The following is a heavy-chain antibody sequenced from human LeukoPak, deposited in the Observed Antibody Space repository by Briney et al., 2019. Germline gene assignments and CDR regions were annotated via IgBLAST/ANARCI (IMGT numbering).Heavy chain of an antibody. J-gene: IGHJ1*01. Sequence: GGSLRLSCAGSGFTVSNSWMGWVRQAPGKGLEWVANVQHIGGETYCVDSVKGRFTISRDNAKNSVYLQMNSLGADDTAVYYCATYSILNAREFRYWGQGTLVTVTS. D-gene: IGHD4-11*01. CDR1: GFTVSNSW. CDR2: VQHIGGET. CDR3: ATYSILNAREFRY. V-gene: IGHV3-7*01.